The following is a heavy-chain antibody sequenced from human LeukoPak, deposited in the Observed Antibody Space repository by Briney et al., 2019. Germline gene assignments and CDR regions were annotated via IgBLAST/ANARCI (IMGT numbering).Heavy chain of an antibody. CDR3: TTDLYYYDSSGYSIFDY. CDR2: IKSKTVGGTT. Sequence: GGSLRLSCAASGFTFSNAWMSWVREAPGKGLEWVGRIKSKTVGGTTDYAAPVKGRFTISRDDSKNTLYLQMNSLKTEDTAVYYCTTDLYYYDSSGYSIFDYWGQGTLVTVSS. V-gene: IGHV3-15*01. J-gene: IGHJ4*02. D-gene: IGHD3-22*01. CDR1: GFTFSNAW.